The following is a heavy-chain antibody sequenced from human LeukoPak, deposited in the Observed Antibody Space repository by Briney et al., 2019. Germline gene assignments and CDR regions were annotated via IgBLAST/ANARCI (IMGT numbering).Heavy chain of an antibody. Sequence: ASVKLSCKASGYTSTSYDINWGRHPTAAGLEWMGLRHTNSGDTGSVQKVQGRVTTTTNTSIPSPYIELSSRRSEDTAVYYCARGQSPPLILGVLSVVRYYYYTDVGSKGSTVT. J-gene: IGHJ6*03. CDR2: RHTNSGDT. CDR1: GYTSTSYD. V-gene: IGHV1-8*02. CDR3: ARGQSPPLILGVLSVVRYYYYTDV. D-gene: IGHD3-3*01.